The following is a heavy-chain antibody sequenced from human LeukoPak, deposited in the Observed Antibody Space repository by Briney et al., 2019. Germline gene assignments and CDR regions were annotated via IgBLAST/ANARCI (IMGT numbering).Heavy chain of an antibody. Sequence: GGSLRLSCTASGFSFSGHWIHWARQLPGKGLVWVSRISPTGSTTSYADSVKGRFTVSRDNAKNTLYLQVNNLRAEDTAVYYCARGPNSNWSGLDFWGQGTLLTVSS. CDR1: GFSFSGHW. D-gene: IGHD6-6*01. J-gene: IGHJ4*02. CDR2: ISPTGSTT. CDR3: ARGPNSNWSGLDF. V-gene: IGHV3-74*01.